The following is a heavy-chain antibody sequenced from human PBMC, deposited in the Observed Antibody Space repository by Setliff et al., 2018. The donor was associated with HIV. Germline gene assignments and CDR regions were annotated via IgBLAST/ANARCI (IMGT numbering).Heavy chain of an antibody. CDR1: GFTFNSYA. CDR3: AKDQSSAGYYFDS. V-gene: IGHV3-23*01. CDR2: MSGSTGDT. Sequence: GGSLRLSCAASGFTFNSYAMSWVRQAPGKGLEWVATMSGSTGDTYYADSVKGRFTISRDNSKNTLSLQMNSLRAEDTAVYYCAKDQSSAGYYFDSWGQGTLVTV. J-gene: IGHJ4*02. D-gene: IGHD6-25*01.